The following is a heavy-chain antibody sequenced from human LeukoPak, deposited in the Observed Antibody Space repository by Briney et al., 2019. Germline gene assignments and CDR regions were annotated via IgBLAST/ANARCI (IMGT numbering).Heavy chain of an antibody. J-gene: IGHJ4*02. Sequence: SGGSLRLSCAASGFTFSSYAMHWVRQAPGKGLEWVAVTSYDGSNKYYAGSVKGRFTISRDNSKSTLYLQMNSLRAEDTAVYYCAKDPDCSGGSCYSSPGYWGQGTLVTVSS. CDR2: TSYDGSNK. D-gene: IGHD2-15*01. V-gene: IGHV3-30*18. CDR1: GFTFSSYA. CDR3: AKDPDCSGGSCYSSPGY.